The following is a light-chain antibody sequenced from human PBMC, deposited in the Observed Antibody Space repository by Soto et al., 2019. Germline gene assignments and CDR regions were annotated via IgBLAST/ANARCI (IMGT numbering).Light chain of an antibody. CDR1: ISDVGGYNY. Sequence: QSALTQPASVSGSPGQSITISCTGTISDVGGYNYVSWYQQHPRKAPKLMIYDVSDRPSGVSYRFSGSKSGNTASLTISGLQADDEADYYCSSYTGSSTLVIFGGGTKLTVL. J-gene: IGLJ2*01. CDR2: DVS. V-gene: IGLV2-14*01. CDR3: SSYTGSSTLVI.